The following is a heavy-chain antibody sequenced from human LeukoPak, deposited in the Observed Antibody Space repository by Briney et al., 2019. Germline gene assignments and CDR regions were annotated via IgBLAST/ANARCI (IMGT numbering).Heavy chain of an antibody. CDR3: ARVRYEYSSSFSYFDY. J-gene: IGHJ4*02. D-gene: IGHD6-6*01. V-gene: IGHV1-2*02. CDR2: INPNGGGT. CDR1: GYTFTGYY. Sequence: ASVKVSCKASGYTFTGYYMHWVRQAPGQGLEWMGWINPNGGGTNYAQKFQGRVTMTRDTSISTAYMELSRLRSDDTAVYYCARVRYEYSSSFSYFDYWGQGTLVTVSS.